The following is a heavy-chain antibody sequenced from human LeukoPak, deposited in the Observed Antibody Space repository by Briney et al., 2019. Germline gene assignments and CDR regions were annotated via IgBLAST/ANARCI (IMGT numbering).Heavy chain of an antibody. CDR1: GFTFKKYW. CDR2: IKEDGSEK. CDR3: ARGGPTGALDD. D-gene: IGHD7-27*01. V-gene: IGHV3-7*01. J-gene: IGHJ4*02. Sequence: PGGSLRLSCAASGFTFKKYWMNWVRQAPGKGLEWVANIKEDGSEKYYVDSVKGRFTISRDNAKNSLYLQMNSLRAEDTALYYCARGGPTGALDDWGQGTLLTVSS.